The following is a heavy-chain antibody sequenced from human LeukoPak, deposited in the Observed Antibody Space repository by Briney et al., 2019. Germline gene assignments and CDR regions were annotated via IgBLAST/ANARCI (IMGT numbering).Heavy chain of an antibody. CDR3: ARGSRAVAGTRILNWFDP. CDR2: INHSGNT. J-gene: IGHJ5*02. CDR1: GGSFSGYY. Sequence: SETLSLTCAVYGGSFSGYYWSWIRQPPGKGLEWIGEINHSGNTNYNPSLKSRVTISVDTSKNQFSLKLSSVTAADTAVYYCARGSRAVAGTRILNWFDPWGQGTLVTVSS. V-gene: IGHV4-34*01. D-gene: IGHD6-19*01.